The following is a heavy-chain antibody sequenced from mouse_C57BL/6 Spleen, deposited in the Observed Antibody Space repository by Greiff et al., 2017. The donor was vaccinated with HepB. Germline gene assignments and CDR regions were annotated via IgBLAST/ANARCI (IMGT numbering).Heavy chain of an antibody. CDR2: IDPADSYT. Sequence: QVQLQQPGAELVKPGASVKLSCKASGYTFTSYWMQWVNQRPGQGLEWIGEIDPADSYTNYNQKFKGKATVTVDTSSSTAYMQLSSLTSEDSAVYYCARSTTVVSNFDYWGQGTTLTVSS. CDR3: ARSTTVVSNFDY. CDR1: GYTFTSYW. V-gene: IGHV1-50*01. D-gene: IGHD1-1*01. J-gene: IGHJ2*01.